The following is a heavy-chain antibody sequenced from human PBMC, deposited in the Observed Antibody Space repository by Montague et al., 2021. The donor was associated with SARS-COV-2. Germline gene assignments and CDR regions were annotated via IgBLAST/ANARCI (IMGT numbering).Heavy chain of an antibody. D-gene: IGHD3-22*01. Sequence: SETLSLTCTVSGGSISSYYWSWFRQHPGKGLVWSGYIYYSGSTNYYNSFKSRVIITVDTSKKQFFPKLRYVTAADTAVYYCARQYYDSSGGDAFDIWGQGAMVTVSS. CDR3: ARQYYDSSGGDAFDI. V-gene: IGHV4-59*08. J-gene: IGHJ3*02. CDR1: GGSISSYY. CDR2: IYYSGST.